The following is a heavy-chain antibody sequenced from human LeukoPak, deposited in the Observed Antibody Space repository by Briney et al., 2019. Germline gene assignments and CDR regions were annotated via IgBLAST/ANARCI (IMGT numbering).Heavy chain of an antibody. CDR3: AREGYCNSTSCYKPFDY. CDR1: GYTFTSYG. CDR2: ISGYNGNT. D-gene: IGHD2-2*01. J-gene: IGHJ4*02. V-gene: IGHV1-18*01. Sequence: APVKVSCKASGYTFTSYGISWVRQAPGQGLEWMGWISGYNGNTNYAQKLQGRVTMTTDTSTSTAYMELRSLRSDDTAVYYCAREGYCNSTSCYKPFDYWGQGTLVTVSS.